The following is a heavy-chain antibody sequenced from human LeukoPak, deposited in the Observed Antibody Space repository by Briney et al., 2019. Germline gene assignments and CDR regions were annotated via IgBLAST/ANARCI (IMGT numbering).Heavy chain of an antibody. CDR2: ISGSGGST. V-gene: IGHV3-23*01. CDR3: ARHRSSWLIDY. J-gene: IGHJ4*02. Sequence: GGSLRLSCTASGFTFSSYAMSWVRQAPGKGLEWVSAISGSGGSTYYADSVKGRFTISRDNSKNTLYLQTNSLRAEDTAVYYCARHRSSWLIDYWGQGTLVTVSS. D-gene: IGHD6-6*01. CDR1: GFTFSSYA.